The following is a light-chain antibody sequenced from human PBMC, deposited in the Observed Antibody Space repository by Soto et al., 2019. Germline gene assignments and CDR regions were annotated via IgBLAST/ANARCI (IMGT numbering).Light chain of an antibody. CDR1: HSVNNNY. CDR2: GAS. Sequence: EIVLTQSPGTLSLSPGDRATLSCEASHSVNNNYLAWYQHKPGQAPRLLIYGASSRATGIPDRFSGSGSGKDFTLPISKLGPKDFAVFFGKIYDPAFPYPFGGGPRV. CDR3: KIYDPAFPYP. J-gene: IGKJ4*01. V-gene: IGKV3-20*01.